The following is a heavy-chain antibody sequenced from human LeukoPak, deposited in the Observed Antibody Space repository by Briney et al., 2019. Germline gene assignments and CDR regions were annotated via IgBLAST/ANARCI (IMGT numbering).Heavy chain of an antibody. CDR2: INLDGSEI. Sequence: GGSLRLSCAASGFTFDDYGMSWVRQAPGKGLEWVANINLDGSEINYVDSLTGRLTISRDNAKDSLYLQMDGLRAEDTAVYFCVRDRGYSTFDSWGQGTLVTVSS. J-gene: IGHJ4*02. V-gene: IGHV3-7*03. CDR3: VRDRGYSTFDS. CDR1: GFTFDDYG. D-gene: IGHD3-22*01.